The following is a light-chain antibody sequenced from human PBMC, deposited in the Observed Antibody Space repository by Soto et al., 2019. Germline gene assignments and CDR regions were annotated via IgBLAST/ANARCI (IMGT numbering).Light chain of an antibody. CDR2: GAS. CDR1: QSVSSSN. V-gene: IGKV3-20*01. CDR3: QQYGSSYPWT. J-gene: IGKJ1*01. Sequence: EVQLTQSPGTLSLSPGERATLSCRATQSVSSSNLAWYQKKPGQAPRLLLYGASSRATGIPDRFSGSGSGTDLTLTIRRLETEDFAVYYCQQYGSSYPWTFGQGTNVYIK.